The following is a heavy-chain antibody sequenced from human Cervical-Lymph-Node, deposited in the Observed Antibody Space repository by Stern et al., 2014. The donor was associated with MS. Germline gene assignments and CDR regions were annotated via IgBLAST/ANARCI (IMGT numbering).Heavy chain of an antibody. CDR3: ARDGSTSCCSFDY. J-gene: IGHJ4*02. CDR2: IYYSGST. Sequence: QLQLQDSGPGLVKPSETLSLTCTVSGGSISSYYWSWIWQPSGKGLAWVGYIYYSGSTNYNPSLKSRVTISVDTSKNQFSLKLSSVTAADTAVYYCARDGSTSCCSFDYWGQGTLVTVSS. D-gene: IGHD2-2*01. CDR1: GGSISSYY. V-gene: IGHV4-59*01.